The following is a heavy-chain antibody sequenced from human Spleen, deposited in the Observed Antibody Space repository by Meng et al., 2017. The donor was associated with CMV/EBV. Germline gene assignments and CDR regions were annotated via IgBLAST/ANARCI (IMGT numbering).Heavy chain of an antibody. CDR3: TTDVGNPGMLAF. CDR1: GVTFSSNG. CDR2: INQDENEK. Sequence: GGSLRLSCIVSGVTFSSNGMHWVRQAPGKGLEWVANINQDENEKYYVDSVKGRFSISRDHAKSTLSLHMSALRAEDTALYYCTTDVGNPGMLAFWGQGTQVTVSS. D-gene: IGHD3-16*01. V-gene: IGHV3-7*03. J-gene: IGHJ4*02.